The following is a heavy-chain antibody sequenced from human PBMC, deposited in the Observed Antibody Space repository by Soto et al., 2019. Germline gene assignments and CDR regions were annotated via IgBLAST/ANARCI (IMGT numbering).Heavy chain of an antibody. D-gene: IGHD6-13*01. Sequence: PGGSLRLSCAASGFTFSSYAMSWVRQAPGKGLEWVSAISGSGGSTSYADSVKGRFTISRDNAKNTLYLQMNSLRAEDTAVYYCARELVDIAAAGPSNFDYWGQGTLVTVSS. J-gene: IGHJ4*02. V-gene: IGHV3-23*01. CDR1: GFTFSSYA. CDR3: ARELVDIAAAGPSNFDY. CDR2: ISGSGGST.